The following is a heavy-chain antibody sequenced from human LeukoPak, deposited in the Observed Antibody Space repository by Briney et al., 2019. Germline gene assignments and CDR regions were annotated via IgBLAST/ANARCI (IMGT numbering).Heavy chain of an antibody. D-gene: IGHD3-22*01. CDR3: ARRRYYDSTGYLD. CDR2: IYYRGST. CDR1: SDSISSSSYY. V-gene: IGHV4-39*01. Sequence: SETLSLTCTISSDSISSSSYYWSWIRQPPGKGLEWIGDIYYRGSTYYSPSLKSRVSISIDTSNNQFSLTLNSVIAADTALYFCARRRYYDSTGYLDWGQGTLVTVSS. J-gene: IGHJ1*01.